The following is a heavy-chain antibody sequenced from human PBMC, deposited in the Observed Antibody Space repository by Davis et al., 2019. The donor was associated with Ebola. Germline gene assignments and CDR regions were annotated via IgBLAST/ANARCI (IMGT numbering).Heavy chain of an antibody. D-gene: IGHD1-20*01. CDR1: GGTFSSYA. J-gene: IGHJ6*02. V-gene: IGHV1-69*04. CDR3: ARSSTNWNYYYYGMDV. CDR2: IIPILGIA. Sequence: SVKVSCKASGGTFSSYAISWVRQAPGQGLEWMGRIIPILGIANYAQKFQGRVTITADKSTSTAYMELSSLRSEDTAVYYCARSSTNWNYYYYGMDVWGQGTTVTVSS.